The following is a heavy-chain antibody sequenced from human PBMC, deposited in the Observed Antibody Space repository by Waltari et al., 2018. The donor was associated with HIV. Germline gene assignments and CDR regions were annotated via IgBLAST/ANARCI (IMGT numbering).Heavy chain of an antibody. CDR2: LDPKTGGP. V-gene: IGHV1-2*02. CDR1: GYTFTDSY. CDR3: ARDISSGWYYLRF. Sequence: QVQLVQSGAEVKQPGASVKLSCKASGYTFTDSYVHWVRQAPGQGLEWMGWLDPKTGGPNYARKFQARVTMTRDTSISTAYMELDRLTSDDTAVYYCARDISSGWYYLRFWGQGTLLTVSS. J-gene: IGHJ4*02. D-gene: IGHD6-19*01.